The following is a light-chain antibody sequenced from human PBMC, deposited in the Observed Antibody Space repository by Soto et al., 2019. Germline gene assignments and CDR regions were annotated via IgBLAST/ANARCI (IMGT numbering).Light chain of an antibody. CDR3: QQSFTIPYT. CDR2: SAS. J-gene: IGKJ2*01. V-gene: IGKV1-39*01. CDR1: QNIRNY. Sequence: DIQMTQSPSSLSAPVGDRVTTTCRASQNIRNYLNWYQQKPGKAPNLLIHSASTLRSGVPSRFTGSGSVTDFSLTISSLQPEDFASYHCQQSFTIPYTFGQGTKVDIK.